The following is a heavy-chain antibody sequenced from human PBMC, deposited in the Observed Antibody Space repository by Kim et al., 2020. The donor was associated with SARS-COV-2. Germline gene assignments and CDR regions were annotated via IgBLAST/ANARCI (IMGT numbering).Heavy chain of an antibody. J-gene: IGHJ5*02. D-gene: IGHD1-1*01. V-gene: IGHV3-23*01. Sequence: AGSVRGRFTISRDNSKTTVYLQMSSLRAEDTAVYYCATYALMAASGSWFDPWGQGTLVTVSS. CDR3: ATYALMAASGSWFDP.